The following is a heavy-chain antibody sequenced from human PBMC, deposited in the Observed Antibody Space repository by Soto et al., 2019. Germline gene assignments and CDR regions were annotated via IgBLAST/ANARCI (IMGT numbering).Heavy chain of an antibody. D-gene: IGHD3-10*01. CDR1: GFTFSSYW. CDR3: AREPIPRYYYGSGSRQYGMDV. J-gene: IGHJ6*02. V-gene: IGHV3-74*01. Sequence: PGGSLRLSCAASGFTFSSYWMHWVRQAPGKGLVWVSRINSDGSSTSYADSVKGRFTISRDNPKNTLYLQMNSLTAEDTAVYYCAREPIPRYYYGSGSRQYGMDVWGQGTTVTVSS. CDR2: INSDGSST.